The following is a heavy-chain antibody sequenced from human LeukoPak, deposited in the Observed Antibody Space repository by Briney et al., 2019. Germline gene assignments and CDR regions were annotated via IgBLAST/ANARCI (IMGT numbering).Heavy chain of an antibody. CDR3: ARENSYYDSSGYYYGSGYFDY. J-gene: IGHJ4*02. Sequence: PSETLSLTCTVSGGSISSSSYYWGWIRQPPGKGLEWIGSIYYSGSTNYNPSLKSRVTISVDTSKNQFSPRLSSVTAADTAVYYCARENSYYDSSGYYYGSGYFDYWGQGTLVTVSS. D-gene: IGHD3-22*01. CDR1: GGSISSSSYY. CDR2: IYYSGST. V-gene: IGHV4-39*07.